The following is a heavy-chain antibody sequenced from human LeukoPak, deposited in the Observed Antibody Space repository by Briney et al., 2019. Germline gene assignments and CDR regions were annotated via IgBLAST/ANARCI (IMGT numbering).Heavy chain of an antibody. Sequence: GSSVKVSCKASGGTFSSYAISWVRQAPGQGLEWMGGIIPIFGTANYAQKFRGRVTITADESTSTAYMELSSLRSEDTAVYYCAKTGGNIVATIQGYYYGMDVWGQGTTVTVSS. D-gene: IGHD5-12*01. CDR3: AKTGGNIVATIQGYYYGMDV. J-gene: IGHJ6*02. CDR2: IIPIFGTA. V-gene: IGHV1-69*01. CDR1: GGTFSSYA.